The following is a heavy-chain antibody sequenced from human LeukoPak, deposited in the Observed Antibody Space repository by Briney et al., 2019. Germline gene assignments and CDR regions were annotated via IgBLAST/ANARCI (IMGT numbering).Heavy chain of an antibody. CDR1: GGTFSSYA. CDR2: IIPILGIA. Sequence: ASVKVSCKASGGTFSSYAISWVRQAPGQGLEWMGRIIPILGIANYAQKFQGRVTITADKSTSTAYMELSSLRSEDTAVYYCAREYYDSSGYYIFDYWGQGTLVTVSS. CDR3: AREYYDSSGYYIFDY. J-gene: IGHJ4*02. D-gene: IGHD3-22*01. V-gene: IGHV1-69*04.